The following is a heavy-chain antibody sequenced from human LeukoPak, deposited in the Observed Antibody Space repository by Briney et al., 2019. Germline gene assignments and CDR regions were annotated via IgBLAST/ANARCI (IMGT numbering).Heavy chain of an antibody. CDR1: GFTFSSYS. CDR2: ISSSSSYI. Sequence: GGSLRLSCAASGFTFSSYSMNWVRQAPGKGLEWVSSISSSSSYIYYADSVKGRFTISRDNAKNSLYLQMNSLRAEDTAVYYCARAHDAYYDFWSGSVQAYGMDVWGQGTTVTVSS. D-gene: IGHD3-3*01. J-gene: IGHJ6*02. CDR3: ARAHDAYYDFWSGSVQAYGMDV. V-gene: IGHV3-21*01.